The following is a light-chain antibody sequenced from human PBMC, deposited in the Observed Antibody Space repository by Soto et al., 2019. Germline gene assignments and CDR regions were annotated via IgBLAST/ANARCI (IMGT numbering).Light chain of an antibody. V-gene: IGKV3-15*01. CDR1: QSVSSN. Sequence: EIVMTQSPATLSVSPGERVTLSCGASQSVSSNLAWYQQKPGQAPRLLIYGASTRATGIPTRFSGRGSGTEFTLTISRLQSDDFALYYCQQYHDWPPWTFGQGTKVEVK. CDR2: GAS. J-gene: IGKJ1*01. CDR3: QQYHDWPPWT.